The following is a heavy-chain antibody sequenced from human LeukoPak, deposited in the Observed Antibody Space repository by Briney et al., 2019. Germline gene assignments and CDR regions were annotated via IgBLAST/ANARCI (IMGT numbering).Heavy chain of an antibody. J-gene: IGHJ4*02. V-gene: IGHV3-30*02. D-gene: IGHD2-2*02. CDR1: GFTFSSYG. Sequence: GGSLRLSCAASGFTFSSYGMHWVRQAPGKGLEWVAFIRYDGSNKYYADSVKGRFTISRDNSKNTLYLQMNSLRAEDTAVYYCANDARGYTGPFDYWGQGTLVTVSS. CDR3: ANDARGYTGPFDY. CDR2: IRYDGSNK.